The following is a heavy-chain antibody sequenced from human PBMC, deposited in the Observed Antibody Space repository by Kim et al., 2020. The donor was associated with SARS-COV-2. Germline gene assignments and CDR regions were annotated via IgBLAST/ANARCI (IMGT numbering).Heavy chain of an antibody. CDR1: GYTFTSYY. Sequence: ASVKVSCKASGYTFTSYYMHWVRQAPGQGLEWMGIINPSGGSTSYAQKFQGRVTMTRDTSTSTVYMELSSLRSEDTAVYYCARDPPGLSGYGPGYFDYWGQGTLVTVSS. CDR2: INPSGGST. J-gene: IGHJ4*02. D-gene: IGHD5-12*01. CDR3: ARDPPGLSGYGPGYFDY. V-gene: IGHV1-46*01.